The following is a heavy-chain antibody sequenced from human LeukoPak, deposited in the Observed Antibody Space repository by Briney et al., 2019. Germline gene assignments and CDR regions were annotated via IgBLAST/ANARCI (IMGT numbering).Heavy chain of an antibody. CDR3: AKKVVVGATSPHSDLQD. Sequence: GGSLRLSCAASGFTFSSYAMSWVRQAPGKGLEWVSAISGSGVTTHYAGSVKGRFSISRDNSKNTLYLQMNSLRAEDTALYYCAKKVVVGATSPHSDLQDWGQGTLVTVSS. D-gene: IGHD1-26*01. J-gene: IGHJ1*01. CDR1: GFTFSSYA. V-gene: IGHV3-23*01. CDR2: ISGSGVTT.